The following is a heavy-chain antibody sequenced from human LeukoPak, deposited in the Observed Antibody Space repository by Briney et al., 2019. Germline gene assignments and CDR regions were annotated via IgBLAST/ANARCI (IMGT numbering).Heavy chain of an antibody. V-gene: IGHV3-30-3*01. CDR3: AKGDYFFDP. Sequence: GGSLRLSCAASGFTFSNYAMHWVRQAPGKGLEWVALISYDGSNKYYADSVKGRFTISRDNSKNTLYLQMNSLRAEDTAVYYCAKGDYFFDPWGQGTLVTVSS. D-gene: IGHD2/OR15-2a*01. CDR2: ISYDGSNK. J-gene: IGHJ5*02. CDR1: GFTFSNYA.